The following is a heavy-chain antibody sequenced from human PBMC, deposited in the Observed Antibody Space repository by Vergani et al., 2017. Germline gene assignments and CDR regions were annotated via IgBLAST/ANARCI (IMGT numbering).Heavy chain of an antibody. CDR3: ARERGYGDPFDY. CDR2: IYTSAST. Sequence: QVQLQESGPGLLKPSQTLSLTCTVSGGSISSGSYYWSWIRQPAGKGLEWIGRIYTSASTNYNPSLKSRVTISVDTSKTQFSLKLSSVTAADTAVYYCARERGYGDPFDYWGQGTLVTV. V-gene: IGHV4-61*02. CDR1: GGSISSGSYY. J-gene: IGHJ4*02. D-gene: IGHD4-17*01.